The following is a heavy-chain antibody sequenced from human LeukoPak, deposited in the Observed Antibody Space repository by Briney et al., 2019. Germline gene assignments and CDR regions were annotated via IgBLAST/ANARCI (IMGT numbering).Heavy chain of an antibody. V-gene: IGHV4-4*07. Sequence: SETLSLTCTVSGGSISRYYWSWIRQPAGKGLEGIGRIYTSGSTNYNPSLKSQVTMSVDTSKTQFPLKLSSVTAADTAVYYCARGFGAAAGDYWGQGTLVTVSS. CDR1: GGSISRYY. J-gene: IGHJ4*02. CDR3: ARGFGAAAGDY. D-gene: IGHD6-13*01. CDR2: IYTSGST.